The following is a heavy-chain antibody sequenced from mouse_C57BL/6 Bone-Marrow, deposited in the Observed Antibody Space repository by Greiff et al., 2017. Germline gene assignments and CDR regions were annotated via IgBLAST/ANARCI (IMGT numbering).Heavy chain of an antibody. CDR1: GYSFTDYN. J-gene: IGHJ1*03. D-gene: IGHD1-1*01. V-gene: IGHV1-39*01. CDR2: INPNYGTT. Sequence: EVKLVESGPELVKPGASVKISCKASGYSFTDYNMNWVKQSNGKRLEWIGVINPNYGTTSYNQKFKGKATLTVDQSSSTAYMQLNSLTSEDSAVYYYARTYYGSSPYWYFDVWGTGTTVTVSS. CDR3: ARTYYGSSPYWYFDV.